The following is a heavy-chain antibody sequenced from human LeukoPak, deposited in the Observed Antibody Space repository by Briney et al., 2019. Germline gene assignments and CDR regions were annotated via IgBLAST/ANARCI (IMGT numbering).Heavy chain of an antibody. J-gene: IGHJ4*02. V-gene: IGHV1-2*02. CDR1: GYSFTGYN. CDR2: INPNSGGT. D-gene: IGHD2-2*01. Sequence: ASVKVSCKASGYSFTGYNMHWVRQAPGQGLEWMGWINPNSGGTNFAQNFQGRVTMTRDMSINTAYMELSRLRSDDTAVYYCARVGPAAMGFDYWGQGTLVTVSS. CDR3: ARVGPAAMGFDY.